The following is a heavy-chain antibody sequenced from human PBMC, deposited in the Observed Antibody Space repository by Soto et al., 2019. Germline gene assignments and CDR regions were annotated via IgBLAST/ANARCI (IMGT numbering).Heavy chain of an antibody. CDR1: GFTFSNAW. CDR3: TTDLYSGSYDSSGIDY. Sequence: GGSLRLSCAASGFTFSNAWMSWVRQAPGKGLEWVGRIKSKTDGGTTDYAAPVKGRFTIARDDSKNTLYLQMNSLKTEDTAVYYCTTDLYSGSYDSSGIDYWGQGTLVTVSS. V-gene: IGHV3-15*01. J-gene: IGHJ4*02. CDR2: IKSKTDGGTT. D-gene: IGHD3-22*01.